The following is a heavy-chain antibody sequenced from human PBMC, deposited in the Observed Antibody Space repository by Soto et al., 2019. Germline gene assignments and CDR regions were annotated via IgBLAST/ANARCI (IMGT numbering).Heavy chain of an antibody. J-gene: IGHJ4*02. D-gene: IGHD6-19*01. CDR1: GGSFSGYY. CDR2: INHSGST. Sequence: QVQLQQWGAGLLKPSETLSLTCAVYGGSFSGYYWSWIRQPPGKGLEWIGEINHSGSTNYNPSLKRRVTISVDTSKNQFSLKLGSVTAADTAVYYCATVAGLYYFDYWGQGTLVTVSS. V-gene: IGHV4-34*01. CDR3: ATVAGLYYFDY.